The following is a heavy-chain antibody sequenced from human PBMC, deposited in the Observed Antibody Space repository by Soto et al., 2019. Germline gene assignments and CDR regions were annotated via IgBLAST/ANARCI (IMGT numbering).Heavy chain of an antibody. D-gene: IGHD5-18*01. V-gene: IGHV3-66*04. CDR1: GVTVSSNY. Sequence: EVQLVESGGGLVQPGGSLRLSCAASGVTVSSNYMSWVRQAPGKGLEWVSVIYSGGSTYYADSVKGRFTISRDNSNNTLYRQMNSLRAEDTAVYYCARHGYNYGGGYFDYWGQGTLVTVSS. CDR2: IYSGGST. J-gene: IGHJ4*02. CDR3: ARHGYNYGGGYFDY.